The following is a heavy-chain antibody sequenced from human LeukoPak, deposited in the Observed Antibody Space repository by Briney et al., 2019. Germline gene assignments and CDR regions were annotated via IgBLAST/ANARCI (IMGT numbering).Heavy chain of an antibody. V-gene: IGHV4-59*01. Sequence: SETLSLTCTVSGGSISSYYWSWIRQPPGKGLEWIGYIYYSGSTNYNPSLKSRVTISVDTSKNQFPLKLSSVTAADTAVYYCARGDQRFGDPTSSDYWGQGTLVTVSS. CDR2: IYYSGST. J-gene: IGHJ4*02. CDR1: GGSISSYY. CDR3: ARGDQRFGDPTSSDY. D-gene: IGHD3-10*01.